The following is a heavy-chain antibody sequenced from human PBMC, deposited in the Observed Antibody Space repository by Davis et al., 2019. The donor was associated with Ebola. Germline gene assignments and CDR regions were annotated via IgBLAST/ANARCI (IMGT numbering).Heavy chain of an antibody. J-gene: IGHJ4*02. CDR2: IRSKANSYAT. CDR3: TSTLDGDYVDY. CDR1: GSTFSGSA. D-gene: IGHD4-17*01. Sequence: GESLKISCAASGSTFSGSAMHWVRQASGKGLEWVGRIRSKANSYATAYAASVKGRFTISRDDSKNTAYLQMNSLKTEDTAVYYCTSTLDGDYVDYWGQGTLVTVSS. V-gene: IGHV3-73*01.